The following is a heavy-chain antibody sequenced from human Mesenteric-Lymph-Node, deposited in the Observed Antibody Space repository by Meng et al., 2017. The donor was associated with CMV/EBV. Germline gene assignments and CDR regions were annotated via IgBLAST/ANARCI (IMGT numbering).Heavy chain of an antibody. CDR1: GDSMTSTTYS. Sequence: SGDSMTSTTYSWGWIRQPPGKGLECLGSISSSGLTYYNPSVENRVTISLDTSKSQFSLQLGSVTAADTAVYYCARDHIAAAGTGWFDPWGQGTLVTVSS. D-gene: IGHD6-13*01. CDR2: ISSSGLT. J-gene: IGHJ5*02. V-gene: IGHV4-39*07. CDR3: ARDHIAAAGTGWFDP.